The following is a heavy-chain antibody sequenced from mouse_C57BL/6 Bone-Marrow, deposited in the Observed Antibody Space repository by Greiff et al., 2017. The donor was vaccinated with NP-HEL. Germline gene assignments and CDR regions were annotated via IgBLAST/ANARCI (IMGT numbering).Heavy chain of an antibody. Sequence: VQLQESGAELVRPGTSVKVSCKASGYAFTNYLIEWVKQRPGQGLEWIGVINPGSGGTNYNEKFKGKATLTADKSSSTAYMQLSSLTSEDSAVYFCARSWAAQATAYWGQGTLVTVSA. V-gene: IGHV1-54*01. CDR2: INPGSGGT. J-gene: IGHJ3*01. D-gene: IGHD3-2*02. CDR3: ARSWAAQATAY. CDR1: GYAFTNYL.